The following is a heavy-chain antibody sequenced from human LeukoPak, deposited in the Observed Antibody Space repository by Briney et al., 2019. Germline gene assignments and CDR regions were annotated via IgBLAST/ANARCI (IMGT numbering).Heavy chain of an antibody. Sequence: GGSLRLSCAASGFTFSSYWMSWVRQAPGKGLEWVANIKQDGSEKYYVDSVKGRFTISRDNAKNSLCLQMNSLRAEDTAVYYCARAHQYYYGSGSYSAYFDYWGQGTLVTVSS. V-gene: IGHV3-7*01. CDR3: ARAHQYYYGSGSYSAYFDY. CDR1: GFTFSSYW. CDR2: IKQDGSEK. J-gene: IGHJ4*02. D-gene: IGHD3-10*01.